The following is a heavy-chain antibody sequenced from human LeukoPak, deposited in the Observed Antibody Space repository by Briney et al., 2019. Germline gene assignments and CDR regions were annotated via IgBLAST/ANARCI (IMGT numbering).Heavy chain of an antibody. V-gene: IGHV3-21*01. CDR1: GFTFSSYS. D-gene: IGHD2-2*02. Sequence: GGSLRLSCAASGFTFSSYSMNWVRQAPGKGLEWVSSISSSSSYIYYADSVKGRFTISRDNAKNSLYLQMNSLRAEGTAVYYCARVDWSVVPAAITPLYFDYWGQGTLVTVSS. CDR2: ISSSSSYI. CDR3: ARVDWSVVPAAITPLYFDY. J-gene: IGHJ4*02.